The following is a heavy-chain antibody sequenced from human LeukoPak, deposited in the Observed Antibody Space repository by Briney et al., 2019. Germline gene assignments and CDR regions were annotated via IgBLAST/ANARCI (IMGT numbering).Heavy chain of an antibody. CDR3: ARGYPTDY. V-gene: IGHV5-51*01. J-gene: IGHJ4*02. CDR2: IYPGHSDT. D-gene: IGHD5-12*01. Sequence: EWMGIIYPGHSDTTYSPSFQGQVTISADKSISTAYLQWSSLKASDTAMYYCARGYPTDYWGQGTLVTVSS.